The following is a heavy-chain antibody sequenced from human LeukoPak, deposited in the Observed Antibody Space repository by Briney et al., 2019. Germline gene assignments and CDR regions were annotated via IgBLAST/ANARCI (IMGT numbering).Heavy chain of an antibody. D-gene: IGHD6-13*01. V-gene: IGHV3-53*01. J-gene: IGHJ4*02. CDR2: IYSGGYT. CDR3: ARTAAGTFFDY. Sequence: PGGSLRLSCAVSGFTVSSNYMSWVSQAPGKGLEWVSIIYSGGYTFYADSVKGRFTISRDNSKNTLYLQMNSLRAEDTAVYYCARTAAGTFFDYWGQGTLVTVSS. CDR1: GFTVSSNY.